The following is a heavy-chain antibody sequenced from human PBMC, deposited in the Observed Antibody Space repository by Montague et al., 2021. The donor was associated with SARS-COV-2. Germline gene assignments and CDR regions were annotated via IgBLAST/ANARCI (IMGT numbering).Heavy chain of an antibody. CDR2: IYYSGST. D-gene: IGHD2-15*01. V-gene: IGHV4-39*01. J-gene: IGHJ5*02. CDR1: GGSISSSSYY. Sequence: SETLSLTCTVSGGSISSSSYYWGWIRQPPGKGLEWIGSIYYSGSTYYNPSLKSRVTISVDTSKNQFSLKLRSVTAADTAVYYCARQEPIVVVVAAARGWFDPWGQGTLVTVSA. CDR3: ARQEPIVVVVAAARGWFDP.